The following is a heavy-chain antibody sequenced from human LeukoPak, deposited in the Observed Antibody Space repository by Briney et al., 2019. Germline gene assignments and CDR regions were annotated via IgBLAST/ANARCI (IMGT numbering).Heavy chain of an antibody. D-gene: IGHD6-19*01. V-gene: IGHV3-23*01. CDR2: VSGNGGST. CDR1: GFTFTSYS. CDR3: VKAEQWLSFVC. Sequence: GRSLRLSCAASGFTFTSYSMSWVRQAPAKGLEPVSAVSGNGGSTFYADSVKGRITISRDNSENTLPLQMKSLRAEDTAVYDCVKAEQWLSFVCWGEAAMVTVCS. J-gene: IGHJ4*02.